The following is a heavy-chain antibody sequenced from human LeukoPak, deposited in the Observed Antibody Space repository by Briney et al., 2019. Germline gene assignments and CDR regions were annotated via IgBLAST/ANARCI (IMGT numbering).Heavy chain of an antibody. CDR2: ISGSGGST. V-gene: IGHV3-23*01. CDR1: GFTFSSYA. J-gene: IGHJ4*02. D-gene: IGHD3-22*01. Sequence: GGSLRLSCAASGFTFSSYAMSWVRQAPGKGLEWVSAISGSGGSTYYADSVKGRFTISRDNSKNTLYLQMNSLRAEDTAVYYCAKDPHAYYYDSSGSTDYWGQGTLVTVSS. CDR3: AKDPHAYYYDSSGSTDY.